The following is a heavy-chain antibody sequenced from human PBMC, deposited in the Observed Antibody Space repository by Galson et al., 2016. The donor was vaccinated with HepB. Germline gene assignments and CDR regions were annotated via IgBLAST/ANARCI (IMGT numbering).Heavy chain of an antibody. V-gene: IGHV3-30*18. CDR2: ISYDGTYE. D-gene: IGHD3-9*01. J-gene: IGHJ4*02. Sequence: SLRLSCAASGFSFSNFGMHWVRQAPGKGLEWVAFISYDGTYEYYRDSVKGRFTISRDNSQIALYLHLSSLRAEDTAIYYCAKPIFYYDVLTAFDSWGQGTLVTVSS. CDR1: GFSFSNFG. CDR3: AKPIFYYDVLTAFDS.